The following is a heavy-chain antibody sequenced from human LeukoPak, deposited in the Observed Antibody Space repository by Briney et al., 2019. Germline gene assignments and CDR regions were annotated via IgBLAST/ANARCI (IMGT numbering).Heavy chain of an antibody. CDR2: INPNSDGR. CDR3: ARERRALTLNWLDP. J-gene: IGHJ5*02. Sequence: ASVTVSCTASGYTFSDYYIHWVRQAPGQGLEWMGWINPNSDGRNYAQKFQGRVTMTRDTSINTAYMDLSSLRSDDTAVYYCARERRALTLNWLDPWGQGTLVTVSS. V-gene: IGHV1-2*02. CDR1: GYTFSDYY.